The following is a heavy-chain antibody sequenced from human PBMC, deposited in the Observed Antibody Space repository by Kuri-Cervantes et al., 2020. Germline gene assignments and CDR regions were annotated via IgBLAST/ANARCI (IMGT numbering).Heavy chain of an antibody. CDR1: GGTFSSYA. CDR3: ASESVQGVILDWYFDL. CDR2: IIPIFGTA. J-gene: IGHJ2*01. D-gene: IGHD3-10*01. Sequence: SVKVSCKASGGTFSSYAISWVRQAPGQGLEWMGGIIPIFGTANYAQKFQGRVTITADESTSTAYMELSSLRAEDTAVYYCASESVQGVILDWYFDLWGRGTLVTVSS. V-gene: IGHV1-69*13.